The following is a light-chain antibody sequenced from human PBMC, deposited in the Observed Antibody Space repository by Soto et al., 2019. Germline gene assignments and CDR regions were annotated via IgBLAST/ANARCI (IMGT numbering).Light chain of an antibody. J-gene: IGKJ1*01. Sequence: EIVLTQSPATLSLSPGERATLSCRASQSVSSYLAWYQQKPGQTPRLLIYDASNKATGIPARFSGSGSGTDFTLTISSLEPGDFAVYYCQQRGNWPRTFGQGTKVEIK. CDR2: DAS. CDR3: QQRGNWPRT. CDR1: QSVSSY. V-gene: IGKV3-11*01.